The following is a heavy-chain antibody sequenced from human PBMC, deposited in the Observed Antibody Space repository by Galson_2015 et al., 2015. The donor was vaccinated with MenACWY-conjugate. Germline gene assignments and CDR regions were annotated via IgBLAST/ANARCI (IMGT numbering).Heavy chain of an antibody. Sequence: SGAEVKKPGESLKISCTGPESSFTRFWIGWVRQMPGKGLEWMGIIYPPDSDTKYSPSFQGQVTMSADKSITTTYLQWSSLKASDTAMYYCAIAIYDFWSGYSFDYWGQGTQVTVSS. CDR3: AIAIYDFWSGYSFDY. J-gene: IGHJ4*02. CDR2: IYPPDSDT. D-gene: IGHD3-3*01. V-gene: IGHV5-51*01. CDR1: ESSFTRFW.